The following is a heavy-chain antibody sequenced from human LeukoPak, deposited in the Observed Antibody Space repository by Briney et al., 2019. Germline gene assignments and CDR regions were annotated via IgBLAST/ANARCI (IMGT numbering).Heavy chain of an antibody. CDR1: AVSISSYH. D-gene: IGHD3-3*01. CDR2: MYYRGTI. J-gene: IGHJ4*02. V-gene: IGHV4-59*01. CDR3: ARGASGDFPDS. Sequence: SETLSPTCTGPAVSISSYHWSWIRQPPGKGLEWIGYMYYRGTIKYNPSLKSRVTISIDTSNNQFSLKLNSVTAADTAIYYCARGASGDFPDSWGQGILVTVSS.